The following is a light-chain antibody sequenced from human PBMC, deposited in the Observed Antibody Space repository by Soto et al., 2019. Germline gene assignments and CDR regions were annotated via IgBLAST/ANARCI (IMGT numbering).Light chain of an antibody. Sequence: DIQMTQSPSTLSAFVGDRVTITCRASQTISTSLAWYQQKPGKAPKLLIYSASTLQSGVPARFSGSGSATEFTLSISSLQPDDFATYYCQQYGTSSRTFGQGTKVDIK. J-gene: IGKJ1*01. CDR3: QQYGTSSRT. CDR2: SAS. V-gene: IGKV1-5*03. CDR1: QTISTS.